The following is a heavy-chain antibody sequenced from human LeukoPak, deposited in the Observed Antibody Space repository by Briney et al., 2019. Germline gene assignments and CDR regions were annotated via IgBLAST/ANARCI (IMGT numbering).Heavy chain of an antibody. J-gene: IGHJ4*02. CDR1: GYSISSGYY. CDR3: ARYKAAAQPYYFDY. Sequence: SETLSLTCTVSGYSISSGYYWGWIRQPPGKGLEWIGSIYHSGSTYYNPSLKSRVTISVDTSKNQFSLKLSSVTAADTAVYYCARYKAAAQPYYFDYWGQGTLVTVSS. D-gene: IGHD6-13*01. CDR2: IYHSGST. V-gene: IGHV4-38-2*02.